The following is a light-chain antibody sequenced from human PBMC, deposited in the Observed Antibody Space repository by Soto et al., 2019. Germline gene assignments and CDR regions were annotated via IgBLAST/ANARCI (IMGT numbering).Light chain of an antibody. Sequence: SYELTQPPSVSVAPGQTATITCGGDNIGNINVHWYQQRPGQAPILVVYNDDDRPSEIPARFSGSNSGNTATLTISRVEAGDEADYYCQVWHRRSDHYVFGTGTKVT. V-gene: IGLV3-21*02. CDR2: NDD. CDR1: NIGNIN. CDR3: QVWHRRSDHYV. J-gene: IGLJ1*01.